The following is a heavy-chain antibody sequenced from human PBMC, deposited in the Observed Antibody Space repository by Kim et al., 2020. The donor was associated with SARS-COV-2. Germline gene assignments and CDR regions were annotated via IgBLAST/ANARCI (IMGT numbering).Heavy chain of an antibody. V-gene: IGHV3-30-3*01. CDR3: ARDRGGILEQWLAYFDY. J-gene: IGHJ4*02. CDR1: GFTFSSYA. D-gene: IGHD6-19*01. Sequence: GGSLRLSCAASGFTFSSYAMHWVRQAPGKGLEWVAVISYDGSNKYYADSVKGRFTISRDNSKNTLYLQMNSLRAEDTAVYYCARDRGGILEQWLAYFDYWGQGTLVTVSS. CDR2: ISYDGSNK.